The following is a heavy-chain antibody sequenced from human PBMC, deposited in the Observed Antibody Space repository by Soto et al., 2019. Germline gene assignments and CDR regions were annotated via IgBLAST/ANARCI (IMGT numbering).Heavy chain of an antibody. V-gene: IGHV1-2*04. CDR2: INPNSGGT. Sequence: ASVKVSCKASGYTFTGYYMHWVRQAPGQGLEWMGWINPNSGGTNYAQKFQGWVTMTRDTSISTAYMELSRLRSDDTAVYYCARGYYDSSGSNFDYWGQGTLVTVSS. CDR1: GYTFTGYY. J-gene: IGHJ4*02. D-gene: IGHD3-22*01. CDR3: ARGYYDSSGSNFDY.